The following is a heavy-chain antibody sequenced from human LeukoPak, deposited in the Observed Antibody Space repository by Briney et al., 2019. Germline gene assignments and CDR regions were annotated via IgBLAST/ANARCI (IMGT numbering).Heavy chain of an antibody. Sequence: GGSLRLSCAASGFTFSSYGMHWVRQAPGKGLEWVAFIQYDGSNKYYADSVKGRFTISRDNTRNSLYLQMNSLRAEDTAVYYCARGRNYGSWALDYWGQGTLVTVSS. CDR3: ARGRNYGSWALDY. CDR2: IQYDGSNK. V-gene: IGHV3-30*02. J-gene: IGHJ4*02. D-gene: IGHD4-11*01. CDR1: GFTFSSYG.